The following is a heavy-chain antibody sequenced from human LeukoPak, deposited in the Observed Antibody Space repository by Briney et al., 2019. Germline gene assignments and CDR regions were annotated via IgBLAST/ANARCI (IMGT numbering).Heavy chain of an antibody. Sequence: GGSLRLSCAASGFTFSSYSMNWVRQAPGKRLEWVSYISSGSSNIYYADSVKGRFTIARDNAKNSLYLQMNSLGDEDTAVYYCARGDTAIDYWGQGTQVTVSS. J-gene: IGHJ4*02. V-gene: IGHV3-48*02. CDR3: ARGDTAIDY. CDR1: GFTFSSYS. CDR2: ISSGSSNI. D-gene: IGHD5-18*01.